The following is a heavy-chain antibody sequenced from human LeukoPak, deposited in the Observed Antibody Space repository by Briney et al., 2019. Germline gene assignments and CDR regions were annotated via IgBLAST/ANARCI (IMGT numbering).Heavy chain of an antibody. V-gene: IGHV1-69*13. CDR2: IIPIFGTA. D-gene: IGHD2-8*02. CDR3: ARARSHTDFDY. CDR1: GYTFTSYG. J-gene: IGHJ4*02. Sequence: ASVKVSCKASGYTFTSYGISWVRQAPGQGLEWMGGIIPIFGTANYAQKFQGRVTITADESTSTAYMELSSLRSEDTAVYYCARARSHTDFDYWGQGTLVTVSS.